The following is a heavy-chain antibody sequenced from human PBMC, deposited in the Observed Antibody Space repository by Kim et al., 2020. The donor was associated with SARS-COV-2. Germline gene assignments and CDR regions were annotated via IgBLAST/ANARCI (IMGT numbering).Heavy chain of an antibody. J-gene: IGHJ4*02. CDR2: INSDDSDGSST. Sequence: GGSLRLSCAASGFTFSRYWMHWVRQAPGKGLVWVSRINSDDSDGSSTSYAGSVKGRFTISRDNAKNTLYLQMNSLRAEDTAVYYCAIQTAGSDKRSLDYWGQGTLVTVSS. CDR3: AIQTAGSDKRSLDY. D-gene: IGHD3-10*01. V-gene: IGHV3-74*01. CDR1: GFTFSRYW.